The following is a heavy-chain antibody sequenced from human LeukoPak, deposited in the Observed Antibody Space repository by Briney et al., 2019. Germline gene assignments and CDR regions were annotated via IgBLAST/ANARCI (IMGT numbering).Heavy chain of an antibody. CDR1: GYRFTTYW. J-gene: IGHJ4*02. CDR3: ARRYSDGSGYFVDH. Sequence: GESLKISCKGSGYRFTTYWIGWVRQIPGKGLEWMGIIYPGDSYTRYSPSFQGQATISADKSISTAYLQWSSLKASDTAMYYCARRYSDGSGYFVDHWGQGTLITVSS. D-gene: IGHD3-22*01. CDR2: IYPGDSYT. V-gene: IGHV5-51*01.